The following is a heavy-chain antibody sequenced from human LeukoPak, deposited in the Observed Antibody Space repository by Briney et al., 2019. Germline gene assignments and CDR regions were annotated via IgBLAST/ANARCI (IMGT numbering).Heavy chain of an antibody. Sequence: GESLKISCKGSGYSFTTYWIGWVRQMPGKGLEWMGIIYPGDSDTRYKPSFQGQVTISADKSISTAYLQWSSLKASDTAMYYCAGLTGYCSGGSCYLGYWGQGTLVTVSS. CDR2: IYPGDSDT. CDR1: GYSFTTYW. CDR3: AGLTGYCSGGSCYLGY. J-gene: IGHJ4*02. D-gene: IGHD2-15*01. V-gene: IGHV5-51*01.